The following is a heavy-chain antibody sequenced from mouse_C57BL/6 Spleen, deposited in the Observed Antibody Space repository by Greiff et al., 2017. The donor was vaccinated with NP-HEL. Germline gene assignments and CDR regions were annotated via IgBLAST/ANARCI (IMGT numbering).Heavy chain of an antibody. J-gene: IGHJ2*01. Sequence: QVQLQQPGAELVMPGASVKLSCKASGYTFTSYWMHWVKQRPGQGLEWIGEIDPSDSYTNYNQKFKGKSTLTVDKSSSTAYMQLSRLTSEDSAVYYCARAERITTVVARDYFDYWGQGTTLTVSS. CDR1: GYTFTSYW. D-gene: IGHD1-1*01. V-gene: IGHV1-69*01. CDR2: IDPSDSYT. CDR3: ARAERITTVVARDYFDY.